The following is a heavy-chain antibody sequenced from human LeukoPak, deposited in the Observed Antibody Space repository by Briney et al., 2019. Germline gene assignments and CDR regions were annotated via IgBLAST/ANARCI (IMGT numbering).Heavy chain of an antibody. CDR2: MSFDGTNK. CDR1: GFIFSSYG. Sequence: PGRSLRLSCAASGFIFSSYGMHWVRQAPGKGLEWVATMSFDGTNKYYAESVKGRFTISRDNSKNTLYLQMNSLRAEDTAVYYCAKAWPSVASGPYYYGMDVWGQGTTVTVSS. D-gene: IGHD4-23*01. J-gene: IGHJ6*02. V-gene: IGHV3-30*18. CDR3: AKAWPSVASGPYYYGMDV.